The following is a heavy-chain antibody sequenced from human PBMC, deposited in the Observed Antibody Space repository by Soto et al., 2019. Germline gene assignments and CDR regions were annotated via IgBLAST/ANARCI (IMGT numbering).Heavy chain of an antibody. CDR1: GFTFSSYA. V-gene: IGHV3-23*01. CDR3: ARADYDFWSGLPL. J-gene: IGHJ4*02. Sequence: HPGGSLRLSCAASGFTFSSYAMSWVRQAPGKGLEWVSAISGSGGSTYYADSVKGRFTISRDNSMNTLYLQMNSLRSEDTAVYYCARADYDFWSGLPLWGQGTLVTVSS. D-gene: IGHD3-3*01. CDR2: ISGSGGST.